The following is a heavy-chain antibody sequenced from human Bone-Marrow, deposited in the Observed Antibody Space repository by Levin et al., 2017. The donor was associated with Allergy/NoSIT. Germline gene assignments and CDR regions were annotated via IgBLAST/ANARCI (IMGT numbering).Heavy chain of an antibody. CDR1: GFTFSTYA. V-gene: IGHV3-23*01. Sequence: GESLKISCAASGFTFSTYAMSWVRQAPGKGLEWVSVIRGSGGGTYYADSVKGRFTISRDNSENALYLQMNSPRAEDTAVYYCAKGPTTVTTRWFDPWGQGTLVTVSS. J-gene: IGHJ5*02. D-gene: IGHD4-17*01. CDR2: IRGSGGGT. CDR3: AKGPTTVTTRWFDP.